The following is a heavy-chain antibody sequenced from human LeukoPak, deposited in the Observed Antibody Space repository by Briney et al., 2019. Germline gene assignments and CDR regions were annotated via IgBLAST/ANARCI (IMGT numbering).Heavy chain of an antibody. V-gene: IGHV3-7*01. CDR3: VRLWDSSGFFGY. CDR2: IQKDGSEK. Sequence: GGSLRLSCVASGFTFSNYWMSWVRQAPGKGLEWVANIQKDGSEKHYVASVEGRFTISRDNAENSLFLQLDSLRVGDTAVYYCVRLWDSSGFFGYWGQGALVTVSS. CDR1: GFTFSNYW. D-gene: IGHD3-22*01. J-gene: IGHJ4*02.